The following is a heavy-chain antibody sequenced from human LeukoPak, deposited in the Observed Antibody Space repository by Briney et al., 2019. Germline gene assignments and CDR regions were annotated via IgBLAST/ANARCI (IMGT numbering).Heavy chain of an antibody. V-gene: IGHV1-69*05. CDR3: ARVASGEGWHDY. Sequence: SVKVSCKASGGTFSSYAISWVRQAPGQGLEWMGRIIPIFGTANYAQKFQGRVTITTDESTSTAYMELSSLRSEDTAVYYCARVASGEGWHDYWGQGTLVTVSS. CDR1: GGTFSSYA. J-gene: IGHJ4*02. CDR2: IIPIFGTA. D-gene: IGHD5-24*01.